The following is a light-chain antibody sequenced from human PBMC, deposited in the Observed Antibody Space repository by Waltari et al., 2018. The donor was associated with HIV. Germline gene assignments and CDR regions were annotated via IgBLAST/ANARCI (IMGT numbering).Light chain of an antibody. Sequence: QSALTQPRSVSGSPGQSVTISCIRTSSDVGGYDFVSWYQQHPGKAPKLMIYDVGTRASGVPVRFSGSKSGNPASRTIAGLQAEDEADYFGCSYAGNFFVFGTGTQVSVL. CDR1: SSDVGGYDF. V-gene: IGLV2-11*01. CDR2: DVG. J-gene: IGLJ1*01. CDR3: CSYAGNFFV.